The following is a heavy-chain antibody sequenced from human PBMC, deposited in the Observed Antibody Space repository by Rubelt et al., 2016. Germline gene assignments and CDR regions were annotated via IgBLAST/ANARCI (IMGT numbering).Heavy chain of an antibody. CDR2: INSDGSST. CDR3: VRESSWRNFDY. D-gene: IGHD2-15*01. Sequence: EVQLVESGGGLVQPGGSLRLSCAASGFTLSSYWMHWVRQAPGKGLVWVSRINSDGSSTSYADSVKGRFTISRDNAKNSLYLQMNSLRAEDTAVFYWVRESSWRNFDYGGQGTLVTVSS. J-gene: IGHJ4*02. CDR1: GFTLSSYW. V-gene: IGHV3-74*01.